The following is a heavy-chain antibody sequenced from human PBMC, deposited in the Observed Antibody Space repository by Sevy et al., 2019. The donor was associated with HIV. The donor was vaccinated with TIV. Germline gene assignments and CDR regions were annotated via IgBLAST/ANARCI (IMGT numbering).Heavy chain of an antibody. J-gene: IGHJ3*02. CDR1: GYTFTSYG. CDR2: ISAYNGNT. D-gene: IGHD2-2*01. CDR3: ARDQGRTIVVVPAAKGYDAFDI. V-gene: IGHV1-18*01. Sequence: ASVKVSCKASGYTFTSYGISWVRQAPGQGLEWMGWISAYNGNTNYAQKLQGRVTMTTDTSTSTAYMELRSLRSDDTAVYYCARDQGRTIVVVPAAKGYDAFDIWGQGTMVTVSS.